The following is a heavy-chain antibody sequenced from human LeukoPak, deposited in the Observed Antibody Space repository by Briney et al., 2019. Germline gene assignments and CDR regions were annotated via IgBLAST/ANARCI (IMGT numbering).Heavy chain of an antibody. CDR1: GFTSSSYA. CDR3: AKSSYGDYIYFDY. CDR2: ISGSGGST. V-gene: IGHV3-23*01. J-gene: IGHJ4*02. Sequence: PGGSLRLSCAASGFTSSSYAMSWVRQAPGKGLEWVSAISGSGGSTYYADSVKGRFTISRDNSKNALYLQMNSLRAEDTAVYYCAKSSYGDYIYFDYWGQGTLVTASS. D-gene: IGHD4-17*01.